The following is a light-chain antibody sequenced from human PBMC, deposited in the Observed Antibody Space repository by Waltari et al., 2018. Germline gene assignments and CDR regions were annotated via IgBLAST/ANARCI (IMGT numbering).Light chain of an antibody. CDR1: QSVSRS. V-gene: IGKV3-20*01. J-gene: IGKJ1*01. CDR2: GAS. Sequence: EIVLKQSPGTLSLSPGERATLSCRASQSVSRSLAWYQQKPGQAPRLLIYGASNRATGIPDRFSGSGSGTDFSLTISRLEPEDFAVYYCQHYVSLPATFGQGTKVEIK. CDR3: QHYVSLPAT.